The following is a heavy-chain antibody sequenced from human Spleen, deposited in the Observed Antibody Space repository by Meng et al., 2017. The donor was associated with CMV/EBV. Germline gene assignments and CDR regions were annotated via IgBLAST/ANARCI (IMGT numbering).Heavy chain of an antibody. CDR2: IRYDGSNK. CDR3: AKDLLKVSGNYELLRYYYYGMDV. CDR1: GFMFSTYA. J-gene: IGHJ6*02. V-gene: IGHV3-30*02. D-gene: IGHD4-11*01. Sequence: GESLKISCSASGFMFSTYAMHWVRQAPGKGLEWVAFIRYDGSNKYYADSVKGRFTISRDNSKNTLYLQMNSLRAEDTAVYYCAKDLLKVSGNYELLRYYYYGMDVWGQGTTVTVSS.